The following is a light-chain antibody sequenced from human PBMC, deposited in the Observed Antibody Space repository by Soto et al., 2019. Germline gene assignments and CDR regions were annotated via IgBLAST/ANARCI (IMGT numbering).Light chain of an antibody. CDR1: QNVPSNY. CDR3: QQYGNSPPYT. V-gene: IGKV3-20*01. Sequence: EIVLTQSPGTLSLSAGERATLSCRASQNVPSNYLAWYHQKPGQSPRLLIYGASTRATDIPDRFSGSVSGTDFTLTISSLEPEDLAVYYCQQYGNSPPYTFGQGTKLEI. J-gene: IGKJ2*01. CDR2: GAS.